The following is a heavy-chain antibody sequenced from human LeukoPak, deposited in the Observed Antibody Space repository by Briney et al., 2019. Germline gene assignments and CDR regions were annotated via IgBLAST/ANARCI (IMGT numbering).Heavy chain of an antibody. CDR2: INAGYDNT. J-gene: IGHJ4*02. CDR1: GYTFTNYA. D-gene: IGHD2-2*01. Sequence: GASVKVSCKASGYTFTNYAMHWVRQAPGQRLEWMGWINAGYDNTKYSQKFQGRVTITRDTSASTAYMELSSLRSEDTAVYYCARGPGMGYCSSTSCPTDYWGQGTLVTVSS. CDR3: ARGPGMGYCSSTSCPTDY. V-gene: IGHV1-3*01.